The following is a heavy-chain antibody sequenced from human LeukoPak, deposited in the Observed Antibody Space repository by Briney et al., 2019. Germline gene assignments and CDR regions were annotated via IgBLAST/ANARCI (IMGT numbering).Heavy chain of an antibody. CDR2: IYPSDSHT. CDR1: GYSFTNYW. V-gene: IGHV5-51*01. Sequence: GESLKISCKGSGYSFTNYWIGWVRQMPGKGLEWMGIIYPSDSHTRYSPSFQGQVTISADKSISTAFLQWSSLKASDTAMYYCARPGVAAAGTLDYWGQETLVTVSS. D-gene: IGHD6-13*01. J-gene: IGHJ4*02. CDR3: ARPGVAAAGTLDY.